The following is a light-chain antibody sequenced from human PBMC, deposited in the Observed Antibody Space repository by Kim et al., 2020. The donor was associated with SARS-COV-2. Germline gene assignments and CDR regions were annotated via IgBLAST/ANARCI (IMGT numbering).Light chain of an antibody. CDR2: AAS. CDR1: QIISIY. Sequence: SASVGDRVTINCRPSQIISIYLTCYQQKPGKAPNLLFNAASCLKSGVPSWFSGSGSGTDFTLTISSLPPDDFATYCRQQSYHTPSPFGQGTKLEI. V-gene: IGKV1-39*01. CDR3: QQSYHTPSP. J-gene: IGKJ2*01.